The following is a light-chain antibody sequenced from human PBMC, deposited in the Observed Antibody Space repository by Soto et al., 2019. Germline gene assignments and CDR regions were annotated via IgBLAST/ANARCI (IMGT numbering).Light chain of an antibody. Sequence: TSALSASVGDRVPITCRASQSISSWLAWYQQKPGTAPKLLIYHASTLESGVPSRFSGSGSGTEFTLTISSLQPDDFATYYCQQYNSYSFGQRTK. CDR1: QSISSW. J-gene: IGKJ1*01. CDR3: QQYNSYS. V-gene: IGKV1-5*01. CDR2: HAS.